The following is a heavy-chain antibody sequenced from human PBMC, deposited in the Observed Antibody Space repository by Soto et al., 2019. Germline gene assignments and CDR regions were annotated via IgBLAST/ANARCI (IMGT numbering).Heavy chain of an antibody. V-gene: IGHV3-13*01. CDR3: ARGFGSFYYMDV. CDR2: TGTAGDT. Sequence: EVQLVESGGGLVQPGGSLRLTCAASGFTFSKYDIHWVRQITGKGLEWVSSTGTAGDTYYSGSVKGRFTISRDTANNCLYLQMNSLRAGDTAVYYCARGFGSFYYMDVWGKGTTVTVSS. D-gene: IGHD3-10*01. CDR1: GFTFSKYD. J-gene: IGHJ6*03.